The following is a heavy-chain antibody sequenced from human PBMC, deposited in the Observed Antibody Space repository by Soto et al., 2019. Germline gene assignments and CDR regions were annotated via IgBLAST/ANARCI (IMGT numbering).Heavy chain of an antibody. J-gene: IGHJ4*02. CDR1: GYTFTTNA. D-gene: IGHD6-19*01. V-gene: IGHV1-3*01. CDR2: INAGNSNT. Sequence: ASVKVSCKAPGYTFTTNAIHWVRQAPGQRLEWMGWINAGNSNTKYSQKFQGRVTITRDTSASTAYMELSSLRSEDTAVYYCAREVSGQWLVPNPFDYWGQGTLVTVSS. CDR3: AREVSGQWLVPNPFDY.